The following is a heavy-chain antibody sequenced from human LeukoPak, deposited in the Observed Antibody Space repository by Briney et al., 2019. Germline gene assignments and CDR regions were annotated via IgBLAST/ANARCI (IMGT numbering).Heavy chain of an antibody. V-gene: IGHV1-2*02. Sequence: GASVKVSCKASGYTFTGYYMHWVRQAPGQGLEWMGWINPNSGGTNYAQKFQGRVTMTRDTSISTAYMELSRLRSDDTAVYYCARSSLRSGSYIGDYWGQGTLVTVSS. CDR3: ARSSLRSGSYIGDY. CDR2: INPNSGGT. CDR1: GYTFTGYY. D-gene: IGHD3-10*01. J-gene: IGHJ4*02.